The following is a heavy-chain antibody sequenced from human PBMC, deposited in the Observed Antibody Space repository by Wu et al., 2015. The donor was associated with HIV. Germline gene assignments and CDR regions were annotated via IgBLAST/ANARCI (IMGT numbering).Heavy chain of an antibody. CDR1: GGTFSSYA. CDR3: ARRGGDGGSLDPYSSSWYRSWFDP. CDR2: IIPIFGTA. D-gene: IGHD6-13*01. Sequence: QVQLVQSGAEVKKPGSSVKVSCKASGGTFSSYAISWVRQAPGQGLEWMGGIIPIFGTANYAQKFQGRVTITADESTSTAYMELSSLRSEDTAVYYCARRGGDGGSLDPYSSSWYRSWFDPWGQGTLVTVSS. V-gene: IGHV1-69*12. J-gene: IGHJ5*02.